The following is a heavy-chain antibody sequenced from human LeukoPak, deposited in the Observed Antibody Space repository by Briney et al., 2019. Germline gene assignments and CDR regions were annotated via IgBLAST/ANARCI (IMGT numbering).Heavy chain of an antibody. CDR2: IYIGGST. D-gene: IGHD1-26*01. V-gene: IGHV3-53*01. CDR1: GFTVSSNY. J-gene: IGHJ4*02. CDR3: ARVSGTSEEIDY. Sequence: GGSLRLSCAVSGFTVSSNYVSWVRQAPGKGLEWVSVIYIGGSTYYADSVKGRFTISRDNSKNTLYLQMNSLRAEDTAVYYCARVSGTSEEIDYWGQGTLVTVSP.